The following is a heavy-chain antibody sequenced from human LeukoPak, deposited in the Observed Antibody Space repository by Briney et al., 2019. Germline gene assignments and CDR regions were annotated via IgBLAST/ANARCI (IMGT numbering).Heavy chain of an antibody. D-gene: IGHD1-7*01. CDR1: GFTFSGYS. Sequence: PGGSLRLSCAASGFTFSGYSMNWVRQAPGKGLEWISYISSGSSTIYYADSVKGRFTISRDDAKNSLYLQMNSLRAGDTAVYYCARDRPNWNYAPCDYWGQGTLVTVSS. CDR2: ISSGSSTI. V-gene: IGHV3-48*01. J-gene: IGHJ4*02. CDR3: ARDRPNWNYAPCDY.